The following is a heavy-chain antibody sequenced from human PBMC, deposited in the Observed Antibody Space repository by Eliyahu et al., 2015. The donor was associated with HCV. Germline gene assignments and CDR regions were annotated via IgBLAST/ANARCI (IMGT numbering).Heavy chain of an antibody. V-gene: IGHV3-7*01. J-gene: IGHJ4*02. Sequence: EVQLVESGGGLVQPGGSLRLSCAASGFTFSXXWMSWVRQAPGKGLEWVANIKQDGSEKYYVDSVKGRXTISRDNAKNSLYLQMNSLRAEDTAVYYCARDLPYIVVVPAASFDYWGQGTLVTVSS. D-gene: IGHD2-2*01. CDR1: GFTFSXXW. CDR2: IKQDGSEK. CDR3: ARDLPYIVVVPAASFDY.